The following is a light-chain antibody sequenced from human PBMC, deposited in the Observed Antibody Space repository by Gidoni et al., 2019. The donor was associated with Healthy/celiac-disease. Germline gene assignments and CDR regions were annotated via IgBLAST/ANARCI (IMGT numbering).Light chain of an antibody. CDR1: SSDVGGYNY. V-gene: IGLV2-14*01. CDR3: SSYTSSIPYV. Sequence: HSAPTQPASVSASPGQATTISCTGTSSDVGGYNYVAWYQQHPGKAPKLMIYEVSNRPSGVSNRFSGSKSGNTASLPISGLQAEDEADYYCSSYTSSIPYVFGTGTKVTVL. CDR2: EVS. J-gene: IGLJ1*01.